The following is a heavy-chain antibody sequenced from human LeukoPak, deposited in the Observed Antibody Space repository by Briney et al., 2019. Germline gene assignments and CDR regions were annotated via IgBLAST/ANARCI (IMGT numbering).Heavy chain of an antibody. D-gene: IGHD2-15*01. Sequence: GGSLRLSCAASGFTFSSYWMSWVRQAPGKGLEWVANIKQDGSEKYYVDSVKGQFTISRDNAKNSLYLQMNSLRAEDTAVYYCARARRYLGYCSGGSCYGYFDYWGQGTLVTASS. CDR2: IKQDGSEK. J-gene: IGHJ4*02. CDR1: GFTFSSYW. V-gene: IGHV3-7*01. CDR3: ARARRYLGYCSGGSCYGYFDY.